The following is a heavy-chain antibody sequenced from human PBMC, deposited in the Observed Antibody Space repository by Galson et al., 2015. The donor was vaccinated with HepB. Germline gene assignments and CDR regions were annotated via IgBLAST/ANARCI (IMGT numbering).Heavy chain of an antibody. CDR1: GFTSSSYS. CDR2: ISSSSSYI. V-gene: IGHV3-21*01. Sequence: SLRLSCAASGFTSSSYSMNWVRQAPGKGLEWASSISSSSSYIYYADSVKGRFTISRDNAKNSLYLQMNSLRAEDTAVYYCARDPPEPGTAVAGGHYWGQGTLVTVSS. CDR3: ARDPPEPGTAVAGGHY. J-gene: IGHJ4*02. D-gene: IGHD6-19*01.